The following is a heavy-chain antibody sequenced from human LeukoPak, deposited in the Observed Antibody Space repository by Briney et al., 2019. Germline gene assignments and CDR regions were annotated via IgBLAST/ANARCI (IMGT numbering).Heavy chain of an antibody. CDR2: ISGSGNTM. Sequence: PGGSLRLSCAASGFTFSNYEMDWVRQAPGKRLEWISYISGSGNTMYYADSVKGRFTISRDNAKDSQSLQLNSLRVEDTAVYYCARDAGIDGTDFDYWGQGALVTVSS. CDR3: ARDAGIDGTDFDY. CDR1: GFTFSNYE. V-gene: IGHV3-48*03. J-gene: IGHJ4*02. D-gene: IGHD5-24*01.